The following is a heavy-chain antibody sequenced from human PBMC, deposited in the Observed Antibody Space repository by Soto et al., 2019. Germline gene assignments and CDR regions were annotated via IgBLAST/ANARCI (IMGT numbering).Heavy chain of an antibody. Sequence: SETLSLTCDVSGASITTYYWSWIRQAPGKGLEWIGNVYHTGSTDYNSSLRSRVTISVDTSKNQFSLNMNSVTAADTAVYYCARRLFGSGWTLDSWGQGALVTSPQ. CDR1: GASITTYY. D-gene: IGHD6-19*01. J-gene: IGHJ4*02. CDR3: ARRLFGSGWTLDS. CDR2: VYHTGST. V-gene: IGHV4-59*13.